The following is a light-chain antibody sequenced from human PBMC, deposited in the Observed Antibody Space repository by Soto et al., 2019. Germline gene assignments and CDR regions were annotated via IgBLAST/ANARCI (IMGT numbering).Light chain of an antibody. Sequence: QSALTQPPSASGSPGQAVTISCTGTISDVGGYDYVSWYQQHPCKAPKLMIYEVDKRPSGVPDRFSGSKSGNTASLTVSGLHAEDEADYYCRLCADSHNLSVVFGVGTKLSVL. CDR1: ISDVGGYDY. CDR3: RLCADSHNLSVV. J-gene: IGLJ2*01. CDR2: EVD. V-gene: IGLV2-8*01.